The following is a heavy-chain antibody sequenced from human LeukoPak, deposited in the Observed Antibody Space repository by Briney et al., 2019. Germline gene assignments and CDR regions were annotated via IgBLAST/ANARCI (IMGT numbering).Heavy chain of an antibody. CDR1: GGSFSTYY. CDR2: IYSSEYT. Sequence: SETLSLTCAVYGGSFSTYYWTWVRQPPGKRPEWIGTIYSSEYTYYHPSLRSRATISADTSRNLFSLKLNSVTAADTAVYYCARGSDDYKLGNHWGHGTLVTVSS. J-gene: IGHJ5*02. CDR3: ARGSDDYKLGNH. V-gene: IGHV4-34*01. D-gene: IGHD5-24*01.